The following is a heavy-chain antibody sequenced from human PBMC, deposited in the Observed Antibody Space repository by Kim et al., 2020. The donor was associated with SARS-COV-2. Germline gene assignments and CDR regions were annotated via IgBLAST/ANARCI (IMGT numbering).Heavy chain of an antibody. CDR3: ARRLSNTSGWGSHYCDL. Sequence: SETLSRTCAVYGGSFSGYYWSWNRQPPGKGLEWIGEINHSGRTNYNPSLKSRVTISVDTSKNQFSLKLTSVTAADTAVYFCARRLSNTSGWGSHYCDLWGQGILVTVSS. CDR1: GGSFSGYY. D-gene: IGHD3-10*01. CDR2: INHSGRT. V-gene: IGHV4-34*01. J-gene: IGHJ4*02.